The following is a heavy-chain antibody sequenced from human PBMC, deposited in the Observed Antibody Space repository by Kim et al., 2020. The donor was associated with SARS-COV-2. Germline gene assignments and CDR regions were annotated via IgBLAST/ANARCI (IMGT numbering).Heavy chain of an antibody. CDR2: INHSGST. CDR1: GGSFSGYY. J-gene: IGHJ6*02. CDR3: ARSPKFLEWLLYRVYYYGMDV. Sequence: SETLSLTCAVYGGSFSGYYWSWIRQPPGKGLEWIGEINHSGSTNYNPSLKSRVTISVDTSKNQFSLKLSSVTAADTAVYYCARSPKFLEWLLYRVYYYGMDVWGQGTTVTVSS. D-gene: IGHD3-3*01. V-gene: IGHV4-34*01.